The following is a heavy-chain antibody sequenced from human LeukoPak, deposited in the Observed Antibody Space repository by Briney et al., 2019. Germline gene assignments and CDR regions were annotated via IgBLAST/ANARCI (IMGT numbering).Heavy chain of an antibody. J-gene: IGHJ6*02. CDR3: ARGSFPYYYDSSGSSGMDV. D-gene: IGHD3-22*01. CDR2: ISSSGSTI. Sequence: GGSLRLSCAASGFTFSSYEMNWVRRAPGKRLEWVSYISSSGSTIYYADSVKGRFTISRDNAKNSLYLQMNSLRAEDTAVYYCARGSFPYYYDSSGSSGMDVWGQGTTVTVSS. V-gene: IGHV3-48*03. CDR1: GFTFSSYE.